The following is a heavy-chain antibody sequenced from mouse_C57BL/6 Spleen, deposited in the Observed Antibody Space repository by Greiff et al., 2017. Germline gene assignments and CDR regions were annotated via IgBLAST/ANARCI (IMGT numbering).Heavy chain of an antibody. CDR1: GYAFSSYW. Sequence: QVQLQQSGPELVKPGASVKLSCKASGYAFSSYWMNWVKQRPGKGLEWIGRIYPGDGDTNYNGKFKGKATLTADKSSSTAYMQLSSLTSEDSAVYFCARRNQDYFDYWGQGTTLTVSS. CDR2: IYPGDGDT. D-gene: IGHD3-2*02. J-gene: IGHJ2*01. V-gene: IGHV1-82*01. CDR3: ARRNQDYFDY.